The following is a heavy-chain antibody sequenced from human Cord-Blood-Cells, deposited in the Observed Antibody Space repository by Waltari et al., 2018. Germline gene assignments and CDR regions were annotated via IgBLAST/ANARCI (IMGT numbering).Heavy chain of an antibody. CDR3: ARRRYSSSWYDY. Sequence: QLQLQESGPGLVKPSETLSLTCTVSGGSISSSSYYWGWIRQPPGKGLEWIGSIDYSGSTYYNPSLKSRVTISVDTSKNQFSLKLSSVTAADTAVYYCARRRYSSSWYDYWGQGTLVTVSS. CDR2: IDYSGST. V-gene: IGHV4-39*01. CDR1: GGSISSSSYY. D-gene: IGHD6-13*01. J-gene: IGHJ4*02.